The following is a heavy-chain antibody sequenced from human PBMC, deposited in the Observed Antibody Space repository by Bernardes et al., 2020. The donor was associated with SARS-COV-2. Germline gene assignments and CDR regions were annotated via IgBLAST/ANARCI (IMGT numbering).Heavy chain of an antibody. CDR1: GGSISSSSYY. V-gene: IGHV4-39*01. J-gene: IGHJ4*02. D-gene: IGHD6-13*01. CDR2: IYYSGST. CDR3: ARQVLLGIAAAGNEELDY. Sequence: SETLSLTCTVSGGSISSSSYYWGWIRQPPGKGLEWIGSIYYSGSTYYNPSLKSRVTISVDTSKNQFSLKLSSVTAADTAVYYCARQVLLGIAAAGNEELDYWGQGTLVTVPS.